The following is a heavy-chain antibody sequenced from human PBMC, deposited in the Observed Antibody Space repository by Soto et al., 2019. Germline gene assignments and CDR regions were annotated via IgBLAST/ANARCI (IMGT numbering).Heavy chain of an antibody. Sequence: SETLSLTCPVSGGSISSYYWSWIRQPPGKGLEWIGYIYYSGSTNYNPSLKSRVTISVDTSKNQFSLKLSSVTAADTAVYYCARRSSGWSRVYYFDYWGQGTLVTVSS. D-gene: IGHD6-19*01. CDR1: GGSISSYY. CDR2: IYYSGST. V-gene: IGHV4-59*01. CDR3: ARRSSGWSRVYYFDY. J-gene: IGHJ4*02.